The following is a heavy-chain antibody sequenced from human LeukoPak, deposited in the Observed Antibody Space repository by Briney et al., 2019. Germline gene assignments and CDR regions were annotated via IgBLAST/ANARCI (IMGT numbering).Heavy chain of an antibody. CDR1: GFTFSNYG. CDR2: ISGSGGST. Sequence: PGGSPRLSCAASGFTFSNYGMSWVRQAPGKGLEWVSGISGSGGSTYYADSVKGRFTISRDNSKNTLYLQMNSLRAEDTAVYYCARDLGAPWGQGTLVTVSS. J-gene: IGHJ5*02. CDR3: ARDLGAP. V-gene: IGHV3-23*01. D-gene: IGHD4/OR15-4a*01.